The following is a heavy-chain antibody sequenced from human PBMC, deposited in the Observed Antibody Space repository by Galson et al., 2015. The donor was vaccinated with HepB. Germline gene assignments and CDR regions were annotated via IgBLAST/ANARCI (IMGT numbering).Heavy chain of an antibody. Sequence: SLRLSCAASGFTFSSYAMSWVRQAPGKGLEWASAISGSGGSTYYADSVKGRFTISRDDSKNTLYLQMNSLRAEDTAVYYCAKDTAVYGDYALFADWGQGTMVTVSS. D-gene: IGHD4-17*01. CDR2: ISGSGGST. CDR1: GFTFSSYA. J-gene: IGHJ3*01. V-gene: IGHV3-23*01. CDR3: AKDTAVYGDYALFAD.